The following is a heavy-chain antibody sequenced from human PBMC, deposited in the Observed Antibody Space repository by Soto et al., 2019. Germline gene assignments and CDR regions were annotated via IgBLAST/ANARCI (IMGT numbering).Heavy chain of an antibody. D-gene: IGHD3-3*01. CDR3: ARGQRFSDWFDP. Sequence: SETLSLTCTVTGGAISGYYWTWIRQPDGEGLEWIGRIYSSGSTNYNPSLKSRVTISLDTSMNYFSLRLSSVTAADTAVYYCARGQRFSDWFDPWGQGTLVTVSS. CDR1: GGAISGYY. J-gene: IGHJ5*02. CDR2: IYSSGST. V-gene: IGHV4-4*07.